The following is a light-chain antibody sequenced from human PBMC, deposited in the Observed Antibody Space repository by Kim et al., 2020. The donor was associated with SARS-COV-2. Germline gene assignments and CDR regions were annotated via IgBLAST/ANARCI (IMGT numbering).Light chain of an antibody. CDR1: NIGSKS. CDR3: QVWDSSSDHPV. J-gene: IGLJ3*02. Sequence: APGKTARITCGGNNIGSKSVHWYQQKPGQAPVLVIYYESDRPSGIPERFSGSNSGNTATLTISRVEAGDEADYYCQVWDSSSDHPVFGGGTKLTVL. V-gene: IGLV3-21*04. CDR2: YES.